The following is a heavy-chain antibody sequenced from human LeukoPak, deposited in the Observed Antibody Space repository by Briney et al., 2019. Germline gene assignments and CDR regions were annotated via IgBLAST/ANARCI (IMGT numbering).Heavy chain of an antibody. D-gene: IGHD3-22*01. CDR1: GFTFNNYA. V-gene: IGHV3-23*01. CDR3: AKDRPNYYESNGHYYRRNGDY. J-gene: IGHJ4*02. CDR2: ISSSGDIT. Sequence: GGSLRLSCAASGFTFNNYAMSWVRQAPGKGLERVSAISSSGDITFYADSVKGWFTISRDNSRYTLYLQMNSLRAEDAAVYYCAKDRPNYYESNGHYYRRNGDYWGQGTLVTVSS.